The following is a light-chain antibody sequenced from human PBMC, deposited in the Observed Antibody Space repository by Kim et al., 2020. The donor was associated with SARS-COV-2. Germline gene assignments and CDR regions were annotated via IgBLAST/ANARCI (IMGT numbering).Light chain of an antibody. CDR3: QAWDSRTVV. V-gene: IGLV3-1*01. CDR2: EDN. Sequence: SYELTQPPSVSVSPGETASITCSGDKLGEKNVCWYQQKPGQSPVLVIYEDNKRPSGIPERVSGSNSGNTATLAISGTQAMDEADYFCQAWDSRTVVFGGGTQLTVL. CDR1: KLGEKN. J-gene: IGLJ2*01.